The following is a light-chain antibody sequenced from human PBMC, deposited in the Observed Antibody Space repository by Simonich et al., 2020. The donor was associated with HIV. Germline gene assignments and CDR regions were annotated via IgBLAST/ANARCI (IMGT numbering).Light chain of an antibody. Sequence: DIQMTQSPSSLSASVGDRVTITCRASQGISSYLAWYQQKPGKAPKLLIYATSTLQSGVPSRFSGSGSGTEFTLTISSLQPEDFATYYCQQYYSTPPWTFGQGTKVEIK. CDR1: QGISSY. CDR2: ATS. V-gene: IGKV1-9*01. J-gene: IGKJ1*01. CDR3: QQYYSTPPWT.